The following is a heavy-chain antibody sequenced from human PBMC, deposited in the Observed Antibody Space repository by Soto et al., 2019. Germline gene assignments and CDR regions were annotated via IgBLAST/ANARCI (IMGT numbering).Heavy chain of an antibody. CDR2: IFSNDEK. D-gene: IGHD2-2*02. V-gene: IGHV2-26*01. Sequence: QVPWKESGPVLVQPTETLTLTCTVSGFSLSNARMGVRWIRQPPGKALEWLAHIFSNDEKSYSTSLKSRLTISKDTSKSQVVLTMTKMDPVDTATYYCARIRVVYCSSTSCYKAYAYGGQGTLVTVSS. J-gene: IGHJ4*02. CDR1: GFSLSNARMG. CDR3: ARIRVVYCSSTSCYKAYAY.